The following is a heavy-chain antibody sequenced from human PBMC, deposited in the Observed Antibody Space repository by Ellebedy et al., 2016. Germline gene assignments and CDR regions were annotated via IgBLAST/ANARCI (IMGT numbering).Heavy chain of an antibody. CDR2: NHAATGNT. D-gene: IGHD3-9*01. J-gene: IGHJ4*02. V-gene: IGHV1-3*01. Sequence: ASVKVSCKASGYIFTSYTLHWVRQVPGQGLEWMGWNHAATGNTKYSQKFQGRVTLTRDISARTAYMELSSLKSEDTAVYYCARDGSMHGNEIVTGYYKYWGQGTLVTVSS. CDR3: ARDGSMHGNEIVTGYYKY. CDR1: GYIFTSYT.